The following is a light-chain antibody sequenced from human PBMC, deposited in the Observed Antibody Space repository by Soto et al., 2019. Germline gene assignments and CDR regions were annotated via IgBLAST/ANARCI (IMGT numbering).Light chain of an antibody. CDR2: DAS. V-gene: IGKV1-5*01. CDR3: QQYNTYPRT. CDR1: QSISTW. J-gene: IGKJ1*01. Sequence: DIQMTQSPSTLSASVGDRVTITCRASQSISTWLAWYQQKPGKAPKLLIYDASSLERGVPSRFSGSGSGTEFTLTISSLQPDDFATYYCQQYNTYPRTFGQGTKVDIK.